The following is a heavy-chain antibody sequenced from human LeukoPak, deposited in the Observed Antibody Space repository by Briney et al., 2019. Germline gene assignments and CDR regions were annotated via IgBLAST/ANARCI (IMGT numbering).Heavy chain of an antibody. CDR1: GYTLTELS. CDR2: FDPEDGET. D-gene: IGHD1-26*01. Sequence: ASVKVSCKVSGYTLTELSMHWVRQAPGKGLEWMGGFDPEDGETIYAQKFQGRVTMTEDTSTDTAYMELSSLRSEDTAVYYCATRREYSGSLTGPCYFDYWGQGTLVTVSS. CDR3: ATRREYSGSLTGPCYFDY. J-gene: IGHJ4*02. V-gene: IGHV1-24*01.